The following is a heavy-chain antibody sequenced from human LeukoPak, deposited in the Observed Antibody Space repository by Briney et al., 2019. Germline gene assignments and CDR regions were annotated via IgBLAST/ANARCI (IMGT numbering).Heavy chain of an antibody. Sequence: LSLSCRVSGSDIGWGGDFGISFRKPPGKGLEWIGYIYHSGSTYYNPSLKSRVTISVDMSKNQFSLKLSSVTAADTAVYYCARDPSSTSPEEGYWYFDLWGRGTLVTVSS. J-gene: IGHJ2*01. CDR2: IYHSGST. CDR3: ARDPSSTSPEEGYWYFDL. CDR1: GSDIGWGGDF. V-gene: IGHV4-30-2*01. D-gene: IGHD2-2*01.